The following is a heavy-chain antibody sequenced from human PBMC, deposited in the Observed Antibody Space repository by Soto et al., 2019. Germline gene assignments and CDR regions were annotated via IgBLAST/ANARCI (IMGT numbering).Heavy chain of an antibody. CDR2: IIPIFGTA. D-gene: IGHD5-12*01. CDR1: GGTFSSYA. CDR3: AGGRGYGGDDWDWYYYYGMDV. Sequence: QVQLVQSGAEVKKPGSSVKVSCKASGGTFSSYAISWVRQAPGQGLEWMGGIIPIFGTANYAQKFQGRVTITADASTSTAYMEPGGVGSEDSVVDYCAGGRGYGGDDWDWYYYYGMDVWGQGTTVTVAS. J-gene: IGHJ6*02. V-gene: IGHV1-69*12.